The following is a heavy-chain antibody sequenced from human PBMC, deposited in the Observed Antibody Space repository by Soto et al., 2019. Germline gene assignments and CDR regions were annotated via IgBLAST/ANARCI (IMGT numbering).Heavy chain of an antibody. CDR2: MNPNSGNT. J-gene: IGHJ6*02. CDR3: ARFRAAPYYYYGMDV. V-gene: IGHV1-8*01. D-gene: IGHD6-6*01. CDR1: GYTFTRYY. Sequence: ASVKVSCKASGYTFTRYYINWVRQATGQGLEWMGWMNPNSGNTGYAQKFQGRVTMTRNTSISTAYMELSSLRSEDTAVYYCARFRAAPYYYYGMDVWGQGTTVTVSS.